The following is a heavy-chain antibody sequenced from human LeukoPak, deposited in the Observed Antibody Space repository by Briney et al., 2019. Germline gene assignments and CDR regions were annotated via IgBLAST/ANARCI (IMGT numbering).Heavy chain of an antibody. V-gene: IGHV1-2*02. J-gene: IGHJ5*02. CDR1: GYTFTGYY. Sequence: ASVKVSCKASGYTFTGYYMHWVRQAPGQGLEWMGWTNPNSGGTNYAQKFQGRVTMTRDTSISTAYMELSRLRSDDTAVYYCARSYGDILTGYYTRWFDPWGQGTLVTVSS. D-gene: IGHD3-9*01. CDR2: TNPNSGGT. CDR3: ARSYGDILTGYYTRWFDP.